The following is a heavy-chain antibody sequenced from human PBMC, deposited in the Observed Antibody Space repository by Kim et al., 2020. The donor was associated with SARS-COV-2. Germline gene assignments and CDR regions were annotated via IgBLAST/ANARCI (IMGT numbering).Heavy chain of an antibody. V-gene: IGHV3-30*18. CDR1: GFTFSSYG. J-gene: IGHJ4*02. CDR3: AKEEQWPTTNFDY. D-gene: IGHD6-19*01. CDR2: ISYDGSNK. Sequence: GGSLRLSCAASGFTFSSYGMHWVRQAPGKGLEWVAVISYDGSNKYYADSVKGRFTISRDNSKNTLYLQMNSLRAEDTAVYYCAKEEQWPTTNFDYWGQGTRVNVSS.